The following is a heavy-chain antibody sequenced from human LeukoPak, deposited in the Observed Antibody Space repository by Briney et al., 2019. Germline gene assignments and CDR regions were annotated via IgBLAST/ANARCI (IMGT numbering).Heavy chain of an antibody. CDR3: ARVPYYYDFKRNYYFDY. Sequence: GASVKVSCKASGYTFTSYDINWVRQATGQGLEWMGWMSPNSGNTGYAQKFQGRVTMTRNTSISTAYMELSSLRSEDTAVYYCARVPYYYDFKRNYYFDYWGQGTLVTVSS. D-gene: IGHD3-22*01. J-gene: IGHJ4*02. CDR2: MSPNSGNT. V-gene: IGHV1-8*01. CDR1: GYTFTSYD.